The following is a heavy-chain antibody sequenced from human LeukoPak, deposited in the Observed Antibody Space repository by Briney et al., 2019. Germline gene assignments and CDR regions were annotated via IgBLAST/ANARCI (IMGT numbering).Heavy chain of an antibody. V-gene: IGHV5-10-1*01. Sequence: GESLKISCQAFGYSFTSYWINWVRQVPGKGLEWMGKNDPSDSYSNYSPSFQGHVTISTDKSHATAYLQWSSLKASDTAIYYCARERKGSVATIGDYWGQGTLVTVSS. CDR2: NDPSDSYS. CDR1: GYSFTSYW. J-gene: IGHJ4*02. D-gene: IGHD5-12*01. CDR3: ARERKGSVATIGDY.